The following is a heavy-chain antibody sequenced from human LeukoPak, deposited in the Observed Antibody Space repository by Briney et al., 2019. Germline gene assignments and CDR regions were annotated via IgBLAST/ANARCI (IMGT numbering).Heavy chain of an antibody. V-gene: IGHV3-7*01. CDR2: IKEDESAK. Sequence: GGSLRLSCTTSGFTFGDYAMSWVRQAPGKGLDWVANIKEDESAKFYADSVRGRFTISRDNAKNSVYLEMNNLRVEDTAVYYCARAVGVADYWGRGTLVTVSS. J-gene: IGHJ4*02. CDR1: GFTFGDYA. CDR3: ARAVGVADY.